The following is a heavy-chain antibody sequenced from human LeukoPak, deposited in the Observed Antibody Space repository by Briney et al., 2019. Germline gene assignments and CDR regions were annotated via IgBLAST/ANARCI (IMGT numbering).Heavy chain of an antibody. CDR2: ISSDGSDK. CDR3: ARQKITVTVSLDY. CDR1: GFTFSSYG. Sequence: PGGSLRLSCAASGFTFSSYGMHWVRQAPGKGLEWVAIISSDGSDKYYADSVKGRFSISRDNSRKTLYLQMNSLRPDDAAVYYCARQKITVTVSLDYWGQGTLVTVSS. V-gene: IGHV3-30*03. J-gene: IGHJ4*02. D-gene: IGHD4-17*01.